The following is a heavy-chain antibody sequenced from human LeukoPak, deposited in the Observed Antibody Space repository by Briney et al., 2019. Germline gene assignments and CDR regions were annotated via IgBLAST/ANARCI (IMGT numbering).Heavy chain of an antibody. CDR1: GGSINNFY. V-gene: IGHV4-59*01. CDR3: ARAGDWNDLPY. J-gene: IGHJ4*02. D-gene: IGHD1-1*01. CDR2: IFYTGST. Sequence: ASETLSLTCSVSGGSINNFYWSWIRQSPGKGLEYTGYIFYTGSTNYNPSLKGRVSISIDTSRNQFSLRLNSVTAADTAVYYCARAGDWNDLPYWGQGILVIVS.